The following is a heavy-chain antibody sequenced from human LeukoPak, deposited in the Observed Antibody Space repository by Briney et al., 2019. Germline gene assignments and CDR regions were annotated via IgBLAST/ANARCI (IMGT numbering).Heavy chain of an antibody. Sequence: SEXXSXXCTVSGXXISGXXYXWGWIRQPPGKGLGWIGSIYYSGSTYYNPSLKSPVTISLDPSKNQFSLKLNSVTATDTAVYYCARHYGPWGQGTLVTVSS. CDR3: ARHYGP. CDR2: IYYSGST. V-gene: IGHV4-39*01. J-gene: IGHJ4*02. CDR1: GXXISGXXYX. D-gene: IGHD3-10*01.